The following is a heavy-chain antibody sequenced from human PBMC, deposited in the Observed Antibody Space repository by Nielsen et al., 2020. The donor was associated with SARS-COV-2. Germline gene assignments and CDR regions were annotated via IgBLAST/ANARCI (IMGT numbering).Heavy chain of an antibody. D-gene: IGHD4-17*01. Sequence: SETLSLTCTVSGGSISSYYWSWIRQPPGKGLEWIGYIYHGGSTSYNPSLKSRVTISVDTSKNQFSLKLSSVTAADTAVYYCARHEGWVTTVWYNFGYWGQGTLVTVSS. CDR3: ARHEGWVTTVWYNFGY. CDR2: IYHGGST. CDR1: GGSISSYY. V-gene: IGHV4-59*08. J-gene: IGHJ4*02.